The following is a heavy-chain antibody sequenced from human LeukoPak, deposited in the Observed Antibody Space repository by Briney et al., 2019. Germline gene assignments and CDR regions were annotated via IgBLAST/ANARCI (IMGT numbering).Heavy chain of an antibody. J-gene: IGHJ4*02. CDR2: IIPIFGTA. V-gene: IGHV1-69*13. Sequence: EASVKVSCKASGGTFSSYAISWVRQAPGQGLEWMGGIIPIFGTANYAQKFQGRATITADESASTAHMELSSLRSEDTAVYYCARPSIDFWSGYYTPFDYWGQGTLVTVSS. D-gene: IGHD3-3*01. CDR3: ARPSIDFWSGYYTPFDY. CDR1: GGTFSSYA.